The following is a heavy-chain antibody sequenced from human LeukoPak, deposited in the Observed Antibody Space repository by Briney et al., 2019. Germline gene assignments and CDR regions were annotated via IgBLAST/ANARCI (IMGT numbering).Heavy chain of an antibody. Sequence: KSSETLSLTCAVYGGSFSGYYWSWIRQPPGKGLEWIGEINHSGSTNYNPSLKSRVTISVDTSKNQFSLKLSSVTAADTAVYFCARDKGSGRGYFDYWGQGTLVTVSS. D-gene: IGHD6-19*01. CDR2: INHSGST. CDR1: GGSFSGYY. J-gene: IGHJ4*02. CDR3: ARDKGSGRGYFDY. V-gene: IGHV4-34*01.